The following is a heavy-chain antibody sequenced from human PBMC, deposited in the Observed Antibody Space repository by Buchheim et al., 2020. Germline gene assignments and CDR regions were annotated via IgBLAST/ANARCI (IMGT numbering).Heavy chain of an antibody. CDR2: IYSSGNT. V-gene: IGHV4-31*03. CDR1: GASISSGAYY. J-gene: IGHJ3*02. D-gene: IGHD3-3*01. Sequence: QVQLQESGPGLVKPSETLTLICTVSGASISSGAYYWTWIRQHPGKGLEWIGYIYSSGNTYYHPSLKTRVSISLDTSTNHFSLDLSSVTAADTATYHCARTSSEDFWSGYVFDIWGQGT. CDR3: ARTSSEDFWSGYVFDI.